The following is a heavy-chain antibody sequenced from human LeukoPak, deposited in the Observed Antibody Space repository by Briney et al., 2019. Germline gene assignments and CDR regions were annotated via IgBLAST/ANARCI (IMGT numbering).Heavy chain of an antibody. J-gene: IGHJ4*02. CDR1: GFTFRDYS. D-gene: IGHD3-10*01. CDR2: MKKDGSET. Sequence: GGSLRLSCVVSGFTFRDYSMIWVRQAPGKGLQWVANMKKDGSETKYGDFVKGRFTISRDNAKNSLYLQMNSLRVEDTAVYYCGRHRSGSGTYFIDSWGQGTLVSVSS. CDR3: GRHRSGSGTYFIDS. V-gene: IGHV3-7*01.